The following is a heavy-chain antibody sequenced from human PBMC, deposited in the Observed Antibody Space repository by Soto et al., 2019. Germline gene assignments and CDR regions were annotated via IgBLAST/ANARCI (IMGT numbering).Heavy chain of an antibody. CDR3: ARDPVDLAAAGYYYGMDV. CDR2: ISSSSSYI. CDR1: GFTFSSYS. V-gene: IGHV3-21*01. J-gene: IGHJ6*02. D-gene: IGHD6-13*01. Sequence: GGSLRLSCAASGFTFSSYSMNWVRQAPGKGLEWVSSISSSSSYIYYADSVKGRFTISRDNAKNSLYLQMNSLRAEDTAVYYCARDPVDLAAAGYYYGMDVWGQGTTVTVSS.